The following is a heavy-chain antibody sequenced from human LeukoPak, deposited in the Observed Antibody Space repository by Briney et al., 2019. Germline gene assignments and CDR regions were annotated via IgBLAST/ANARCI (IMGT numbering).Heavy chain of an antibody. Sequence: ASVKVSCKASGYTFTSYYMHWVRQAPGQGLEWMGIINPSGGSTSYAQKFQGRVTMTRDTSISTAYMELSRLRSDDTAVYYCARDQAYCGGDCYRSIYYYYYYMDVWGKGTTVTISS. V-gene: IGHV1-46*01. CDR1: GYTFTSYY. J-gene: IGHJ6*03. D-gene: IGHD2-21*02. CDR2: INPSGGST. CDR3: ARDQAYCGGDCYRSIYYYYYYMDV.